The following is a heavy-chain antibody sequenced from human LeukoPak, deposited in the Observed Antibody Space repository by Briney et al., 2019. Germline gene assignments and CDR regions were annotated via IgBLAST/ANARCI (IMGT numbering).Heavy chain of an antibody. CDR1: GFTFDSYW. J-gene: IGHJ4*02. D-gene: IGHD6-13*01. CDR2: IKEDGSEK. V-gene: IGHV3-7*05. CDR3: AREIGSAARGR. Sequence: PGGSLRLSCAASGFTFDSYWMSWVRQAPGKGLEWVANIKEDGSEKYYVDSVKGRFTISRDNAKNSVYLRMNSLRAEDTAVYYCAREIGSAARGRWGQGTLVTVSS.